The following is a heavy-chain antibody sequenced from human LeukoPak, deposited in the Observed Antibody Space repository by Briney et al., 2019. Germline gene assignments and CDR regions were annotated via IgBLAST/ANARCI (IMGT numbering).Heavy chain of an antibody. J-gene: IGHJ4*02. Sequence: GGSLRLSCAASGFTFSSYAMTWVRQAPGKGLEWVSAITGSGGSTYYADSVNGRFTISRDNSKNTLYLQTNSLRAEDTAVYYCAKVGSMYYYDSSGYSHWGQGTLVTVSS. CDR3: AKVGSMYYYDSSGYSH. CDR2: ITGSGGST. D-gene: IGHD3-22*01. CDR1: GFTFSSYA. V-gene: IGHV3-23*01.